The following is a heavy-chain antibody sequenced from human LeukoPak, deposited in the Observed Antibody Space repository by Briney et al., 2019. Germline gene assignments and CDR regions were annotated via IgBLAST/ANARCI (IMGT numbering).Heavy chain of an antibody. CDR2: ISATSSYI. D-gene: IGHD6-19*01. Sequence: GGSLRLSCAASGFTFSSYSMNWVRQTPGQGLEWVSSISATSSYIYYADSARGRFTISRDNAKNSLYLQMNSLRAEDTAVYYCARDKTEQWLVREAFDIWGQGTVVTVSS. CDR3: ARDKTEQWLVREAFDI. V-gene: IGHV3-21*01. J-gene: IGHJ3*02. CDR1: GFTFSSYS.